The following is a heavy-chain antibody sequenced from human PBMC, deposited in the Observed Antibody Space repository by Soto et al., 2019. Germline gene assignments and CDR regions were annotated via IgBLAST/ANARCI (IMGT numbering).Heavy chain of an antibody. J-gene: IGHJ4*02. CDR2: IYYSGST. Sequence: SEILSLTCTVSGGSISSYYWSWIRQPPGKGLEWIGYIYYSGSTNYNPSLKSRVTISVDTSKNQFSLKLSSVTAADTAVYYCARLTYYYDSSGYSLFDYWGQGTLVNVSS. V-gene: IGHV4-59*08. CDR3: ARLTYYYDSSGYSLFDY. CDR1: GGSISSYY. D-gene: IGHD3-22*01.